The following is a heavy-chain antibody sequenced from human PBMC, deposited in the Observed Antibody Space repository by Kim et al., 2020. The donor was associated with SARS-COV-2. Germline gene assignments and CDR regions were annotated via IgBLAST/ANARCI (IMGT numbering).Heavy chain of an antibody. J-gene: IGHJ4*02. Sequence: GGSLRLSCAASGFTFSSYGMHWVRQAPGKGLEWVAVISYDGSNKYYADSVKGRFTISRDNSKNTLYLQMNSLRAEDTAVYYCARDVGGSGSYYNIAYWGQGTLVTVSS. D-gene: IGHD3-10*01. CDR1: GFTFSSYG. V-gene: IGHV3-33*05. CDR2: ISYDGSNK. CDR3: ARDVGGSGSYYNIAY.